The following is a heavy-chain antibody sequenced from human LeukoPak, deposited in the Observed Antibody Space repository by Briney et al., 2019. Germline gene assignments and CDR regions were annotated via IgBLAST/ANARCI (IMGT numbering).Heavy chain of an antibody. CDR2: IYTSGST. Sequence: SETLSLTCTVSGGSISSYYWSWIRQPAGKGLEWIGRIYTSGSTNYNPSLKSRVTMSVDTSKNQFSLRLSSVTAADTAVYYCARHDGEDCSGGSCSYAFDIWGQGTMVTVSS. J-gene: IGHJ3*02. CDR1: GGSISSYY. V-gene: IGHV4-4*07. CDR3: ARHDGEDCSGGSCSYAFDI. D-gene: IGHD2-15*01.